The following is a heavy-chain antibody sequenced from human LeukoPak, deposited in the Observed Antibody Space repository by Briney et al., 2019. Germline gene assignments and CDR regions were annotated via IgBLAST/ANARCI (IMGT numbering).Heavy chain of an antibody. V-gene: IGHV3-30*01. CDR1: GFTISSYA. CDR3: ARDPGQWELLFDY. D-gene: IGHD1-26*01. CDR2: ISYDGSNK. J-gene: IGHJ4*02. Sequence: PGGSLRLSCAASGFTISSYAMHWVRQAPGKGLEWVAVISYDGSNKYYADSVKGRFTISRDNSKNTLYLQMNSLRAEDTAVYYCARDPGQWELLFDYWGQGTLVTVSS.